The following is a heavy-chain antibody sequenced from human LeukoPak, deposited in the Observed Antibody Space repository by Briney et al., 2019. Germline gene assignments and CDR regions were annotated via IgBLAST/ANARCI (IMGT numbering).Heavy chain of an antibody. J-gene: IGHJ4*02. Sequence: GGSLRLSCAASGFTFGSYAIHWVRQAPGKGLEWVAVISYDGSNKYYADSVKGRFTISRDNSKNTLYLQMNSLRAEDTAVYYCARERPVYYFDYWGQGTLVTVSS. CDR2: ISYDGSNK. V-gene: IGHV3-30*04. CDR1: GFTFGSYA. CDR3: ARERPVYYFDY.